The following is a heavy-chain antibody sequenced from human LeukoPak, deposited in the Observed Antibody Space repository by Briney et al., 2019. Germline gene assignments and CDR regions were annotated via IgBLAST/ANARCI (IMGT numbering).Heavy chain of an antibody. CDR1: GYTFTGYY. J-gene: IGHJ4*02. V-gene: IGHV1-2*02. D-gene: IGHD2-21*02. CDR3: ARAYCGGDCNQRSDFDY. Sequence: ASVKVSCKSSGYTFTGYYIHWVRQAPGQGLEWMGWINPNNGGTKYVQKFQGRVTMTRDTSISTAYMELSRLRSDDTAVYYCARAYCGGDCNQRSDFDYWGKGTLVTVSS. CDR2: INPNNGGT.